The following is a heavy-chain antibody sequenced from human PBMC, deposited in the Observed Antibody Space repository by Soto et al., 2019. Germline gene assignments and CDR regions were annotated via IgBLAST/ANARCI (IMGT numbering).Heavy chain of an antibody. D-gene: IGHD7-27*01. CDR2: IFYSGIT. V-gene: IGHV4-39*01. Sequence: SETLSLTCTVSGGSISSSRYYWGWIRQPPGKGLEWIGSIFYSGITYHNPSLKSRVTISVDTSKNQFSLKLSSVTAADTAVYYCARPPTANLDAFDIWGQGTMVTVS. CDR3: ARPPTANLDAFDI. CDR1: GGSISSSRYY. J-gene: IGHJ3*02.